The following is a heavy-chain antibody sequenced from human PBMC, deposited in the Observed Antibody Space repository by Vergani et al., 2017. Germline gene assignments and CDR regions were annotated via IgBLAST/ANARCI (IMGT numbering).Heavy chain of an antibody. CDR3: ARFPNIVGENWFDS. CDR2: IYYTGST. CDR1: GYSISTSNYY. Sequence: QVQLQESGPGLVKPSETLSLTCTVSGYSISTSNYYWGWIRQPPGKGLEWIGNIYYTGSTYYNPSLKSRLTISVDTSKDHFSLQLSSVTATDTAVYYCARFPNIVGENWFDSWGQGTLVTVSS. V-gene: IGHV4-39*02. D-gene: IGHD2/OR15-2a*01. J-gene: IGHJ5*01.